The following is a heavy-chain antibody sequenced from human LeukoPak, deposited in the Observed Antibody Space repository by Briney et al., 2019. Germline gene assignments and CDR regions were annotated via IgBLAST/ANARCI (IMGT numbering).Heavy chain of an antibody. CDR3: ARDHWSPPSY. J-gene: IGHJ4*02. D-gene: IGHD2-8*02. V-gene: IGHV3-9*01. Sequence: GRSLRLSCAASGFTFDDYAMHWVRQAPGKGLEWVSGISWNSGSIGYADSVKGRFTISRDNAKNSLYLQMDSLRAEDTAMYYCARDHWSPPSYWGQGTLVTVSS. CDR2: ISWNSGSI. CDR1: GFTFDDYA.